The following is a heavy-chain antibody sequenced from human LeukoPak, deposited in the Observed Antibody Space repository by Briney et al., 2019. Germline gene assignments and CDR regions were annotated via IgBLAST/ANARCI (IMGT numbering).Heavy chain of an antibody. J-gene: IGHJ5*02. CDR3: ARGVGEFYSSSRGNWFDP. D-gene: IGHD6-6*01. CDR1: GGSISSYY. V-gene: IGHV4-59*12. Sequence: SETLSLTCTVSGGSISSYYHSWIRQPPGKGLEWIGYIYYSGSTNYNPALKSRVTISVDRSKNQFSLKLSSVTAADTAVYYCARGVGEFYSSSRGNWFDPWGQGTLVTVSS. CDR2: IYYSGST.